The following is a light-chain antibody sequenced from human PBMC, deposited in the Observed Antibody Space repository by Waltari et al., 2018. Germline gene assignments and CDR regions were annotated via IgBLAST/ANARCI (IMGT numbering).Light chain of an antibody. CDR2: GSS. CDR3: QQYNDWPRT. Sequence: EIVMTQSPATLSVSPGERATLSCRASQSVSRNLAWYQQKPGQAPRLLIYGSSTRATGIPARFSVSGSGTEFTLTISGLQSEDSAVYYCQQYNDWPRTFGLGTRVEIE. CDR1: QSVSRN. V-gene: IGKV3-15*01. J-gene: IGKJ1*01.